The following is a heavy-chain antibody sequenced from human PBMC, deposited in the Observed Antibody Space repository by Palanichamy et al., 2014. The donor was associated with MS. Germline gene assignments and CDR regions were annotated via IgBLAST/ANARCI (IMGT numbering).Heavy chain of an antibody. Sequence: EVQLLESGGGLVQPGGSLRLSCAASGFTFSSYAMNWVRQAPGKGLEWVSVVGGSGDSTYYADSVKGRFTISRDNSKNTLYLQMNSLGAEDTAVYYCAKVEGITIFGVVRRRELKPGYFDLWGRGTLVTVSS. CDR1: GFTFSSYA. CDR2: VGGSGDST. D-gene: IGHD3-3*01. V-gene: IGHV3-23*01. J-gene: IGHJ2*01. CDR3: AKVEGITIFGVVRRRELKPGYFDL.